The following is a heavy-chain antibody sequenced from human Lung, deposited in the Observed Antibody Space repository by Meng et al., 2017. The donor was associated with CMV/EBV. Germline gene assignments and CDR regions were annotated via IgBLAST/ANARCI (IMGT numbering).Heavy chain of an antibody. Sequence: TCTVSGGSISSGGYYWSWIRQHPGKGLEWIGYLYYSRSTYYNPSLKSRVTISVDTSKNQFSLKLSSVTAADTAVYYCARVDRSMIVSWGQGTLVTVSS. J-gene: IGHJ4*02. V-gene: IGHV4-31*03. CDR1: GGSISSGGYY. CDR2: LYYSRST. CDR3: ARVDRSMIVS. D-gene: IGHD3-22*01.